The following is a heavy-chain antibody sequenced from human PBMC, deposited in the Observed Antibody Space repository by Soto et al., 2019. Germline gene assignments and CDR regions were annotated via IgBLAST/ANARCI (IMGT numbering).Heavy chain of an antibody. D-gene: IGHD3-22*01. CDR2: VYYTGST. Sequence: SGTLSLTCTVSGGSISGYYWNWIRPASGKGPEWIGYVYYTGSTNYNPSLESRVTMSTDTSKNQVSLELRSMTAADSALYYCARGFYDARGYSAPFASWGQGTQVTVSS. CDR3: ARGFYDARGYSAPFAS. J-gene: IGHJ4*02. CDR1: GGSISGYY. V-gene: IGHV4-59*01.